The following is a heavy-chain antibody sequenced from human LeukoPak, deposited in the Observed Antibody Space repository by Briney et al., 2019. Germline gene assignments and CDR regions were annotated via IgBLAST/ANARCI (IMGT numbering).Heavy chain of an antibody. J-gene: IGHJ4*02. CDR3: AKGDDYGLDY. D-gene: IGHD4-17*01. V-gene: IGHV3-53*01. Sequence: GGSLRLSCTVSGFTVSSNSMSWVRQAPGKGLEWVSFIYSGGNTHYSDSVKGRFTISRDNSKNTLYLQMNSLRAEDTAVYYCAKGDDYGLDYWGQGTLVTVSS. CDR1: GFTVSSNS. CDR2: IYSGGNT.